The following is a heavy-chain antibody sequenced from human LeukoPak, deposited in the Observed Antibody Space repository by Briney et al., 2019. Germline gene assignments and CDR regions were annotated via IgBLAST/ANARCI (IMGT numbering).Heavy chain of an antibody. CDR2: IGSSSSPI. Sequence: GGSLRLSCAASGSTFSAYSMNWVRQAPEKGLEWVSYIGSSSSPIYYADSVKGRFTISRDNAKNSLYLQMDSLRAEDTAVYYCARDQAYSFDYWGQGTLVTVSS. J-gene: IGHJ4*02. CDR1: GSTFSAYS. V-gene: IGHV3-48*01. CDR3: ARDQAYSFDY. D-gene: IGHD4-11*01.